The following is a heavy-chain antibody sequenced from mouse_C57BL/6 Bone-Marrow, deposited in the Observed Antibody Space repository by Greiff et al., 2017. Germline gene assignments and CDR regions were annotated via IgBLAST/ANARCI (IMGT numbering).Heavy chain of an antibody. D-gene: IGHD2-2*01. CDR1: GFNIKDDY. CDR2: IDPENGDT. Sequence: EVQLQQSGAELVRPGASVKLSCTASGFNIKDDYMHWVKQRPEQGLEWIGWIDPENGDTEYASKFQGKATITADTSSNTAYLQLSRLTSEDTAVYYCTTFYGYDAWFAYWGQGTLVTVSA. J-gene: IGHJ3*01. CDR3: TTFYGYDAWFAY. V-gene: IGHV14-4*01.